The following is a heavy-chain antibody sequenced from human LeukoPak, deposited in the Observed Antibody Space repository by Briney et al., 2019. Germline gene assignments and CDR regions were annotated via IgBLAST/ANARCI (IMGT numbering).Heavy chain of an antibody. V-gene: IGHV3-48*04. CDR3: ARDMYGDYTVNDAFDI. Sequence: PGGSLRLSCAASGFTLGRYSMNWVRQAPGKGLEWVSYIGSSTSTIKYADSVKGRFTISSDNAKNSLYLQMNSLRAEDTAVYYCARDMYGDYTVNDAFDIWGQGIMVTVSS. D-gene: IGHD4-17*01. J-gene: IGHJ3*02. CDR2: IGSSTSTI. CDR1: GFTLGRYS.